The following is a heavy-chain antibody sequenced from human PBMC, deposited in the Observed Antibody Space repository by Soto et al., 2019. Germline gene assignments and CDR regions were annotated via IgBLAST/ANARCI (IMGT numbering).Heavy chain of an antibody. V-gene: IGHV4-38-2*01. Sequence: PSETLSLTCAVSGYSISSGYYWGWIRQPPGKGLEWIGSIYHSGSTYYNPSLKSRVTISVDTSKNQFSLKLSSVTAADTAVYYCARSILSIVAPDYWGQGTLVTVSS. CDR3: ARSILSIVAPDY. CDR1: GYSISSGYY. D-gene: IGHD5-12*01. J-gene: IGHJ4*02. CDR2: IYHSGST.